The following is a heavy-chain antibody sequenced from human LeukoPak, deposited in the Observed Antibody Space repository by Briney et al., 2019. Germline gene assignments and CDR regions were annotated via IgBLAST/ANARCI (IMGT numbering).Heavy chain of an antibody. J-gene: IGHJ4*02. V-gene: IGHV3-7*04. CDR3: VRGDWYFES. CDR2: INRDGTEK. D-gene: IGHD2-21*01. Sequence: GGSLRLSCATSGFNFSDSRMTWVRQAPGKGLQWVANINRDGTEKHFLDSVEGRFTISRDNAKKSLYLLMNSLRPQDTAVYFCVRGDWYFESWGEGTLVTVSS. CDR1: GFNFSDSR.